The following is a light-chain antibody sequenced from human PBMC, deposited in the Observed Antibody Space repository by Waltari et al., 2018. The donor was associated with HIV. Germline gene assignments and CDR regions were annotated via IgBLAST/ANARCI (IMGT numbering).Light chain of an antibody. CDR1: NSDIGTYDY. Sequence: QSALTQPPSASGSPGQSVTLSCTGTNSDIGTYDYVSWYQQHPGKAPKLVISEVTKRPSGVSDRFSCSKSGNTAFLTVSGLQAEDEADYYCSAFVNRDGFYVLFGGGTRLTVL. J-gene: IGLJ2*01. CDR3: SAFVNRDGFYVL. CDR2: EVT. V-gene: IGLV2-8*01.